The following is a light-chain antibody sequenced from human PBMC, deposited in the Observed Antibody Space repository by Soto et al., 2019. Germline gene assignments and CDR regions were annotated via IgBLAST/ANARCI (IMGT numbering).Light chain of an antibody. Sequence: DIQMTQSPSTLSASVGDRVTITCRASQNVNSWVAWYQQKPGKAPKFLIYDASNLASGVPSRFSGRGSGTEFTLTISSLQPDDFATYYCQRYNSNSRTFGQGTRV. CDR2: DAS. CDR1: QNVNSW. J-gene: IGKJ1*01. V-gene: IGKV1-5*01. CDR3: QRYNSNSRT.